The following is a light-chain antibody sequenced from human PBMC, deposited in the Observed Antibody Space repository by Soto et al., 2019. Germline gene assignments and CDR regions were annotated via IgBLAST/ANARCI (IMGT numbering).Light chain of an antibody. CDR3: VSYTNPGTYV. CDR2: DFT. V-gene: IGLV2-14*03. Sequence: SVLTQPASVSGSPGQSVTISCAGASRDVTDSDSVSWYQHRPGEAPELKILDFTYRPSGVSDRFSGSLSADTASLTISGLQVEDEGDYYCVSYTNPGTYVFGPGTKLTVL. J-gene: IGLJ1*01. CDR1: SRDVTDSDS.